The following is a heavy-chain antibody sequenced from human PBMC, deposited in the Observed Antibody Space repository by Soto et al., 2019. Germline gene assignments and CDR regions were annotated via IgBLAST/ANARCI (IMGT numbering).Heavy chain of an antibody. J-gene: IGHJ6*02. D-gene: IGHD4-17*01. CDR2: ISAYNGNT. CDR1: GYTFTSYG. Sequence: QVQLVQSGAEVKKPGASVKVSCKASGYTFTSYGISWVRQAPGQGLEWMGWISAYNGNTNYAQKLQGRVTMTTDTATSTAYMELRSLRSDDTAVYYCASPQLGTTVTTPYYYYGIDVWGQGTTVTVSS. V-gene: IGHV1-18*01. CDR3: ASPQLGTTVTTPYYYYGIDV.